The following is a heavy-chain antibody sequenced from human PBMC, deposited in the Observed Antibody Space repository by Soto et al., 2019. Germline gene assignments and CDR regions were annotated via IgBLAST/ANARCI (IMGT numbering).Heavy chain of an antibody. D-gene: IGHD1-26*01. J-gene: IGHJ4*02. CDR3: ARDSPLVGANDY. V-gene: IGHV1-18*01. CDR2: ISAYNGNT. CDR1: GYTYTSYG. Sequence: QVQLVQSGAEVKKPGASVKVSCKASGYTYTSYGISWVRQAPGQGLEWMGWISAYNGNTNYAQKLPGRVTMTTDTSTSPAYIELRSLRSDDTAVYYCARDSPLVGANDYWGQGTLVTVSS.